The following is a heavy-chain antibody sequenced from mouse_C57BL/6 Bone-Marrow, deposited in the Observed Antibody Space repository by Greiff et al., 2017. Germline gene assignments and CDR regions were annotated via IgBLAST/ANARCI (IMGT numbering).Heavy chain of an antibody. D-gene: IGHD1-1*01. CDR2: INPSSGYT. J-gene: IGHJ1*03. CDR3: ASPYYYGSRKGYFDV. Sequence: QVHVKQPGAELVMPGASVKLSCKASGYTFTSYWMHWVKQRPGQGLEWIGYINPSSGYTKYNRKFKDKATLTADKSSSTAYMQLSSLTYEDSAVYYCASPYYYGSRKGYFDVWGTGTTVTVSS. V-gene: IGHV1-7*01. CDR1: GYTFTSYW.